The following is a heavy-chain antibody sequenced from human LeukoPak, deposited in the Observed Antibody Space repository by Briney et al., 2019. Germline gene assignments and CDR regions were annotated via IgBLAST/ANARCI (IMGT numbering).Heavy chain of an antibody. CDR2: INAGNGNT. D-gene: IGHD5-12*01. Sequence: ASVKVSCKASGYTFTIYAMQWVRQAPGQRLEWMGWINAGNGNTKLSQKFQDRVTITRDTSASTAYMELSGLRYEDTAIYYCARSDSGYDYLDYWGQGTLVTVSS. V-gene: IGHV1-3*01. CDR3: ARSDSGYDYLDY. CDR1: GYTFTIYA. J-gene: IGHJ4*02.